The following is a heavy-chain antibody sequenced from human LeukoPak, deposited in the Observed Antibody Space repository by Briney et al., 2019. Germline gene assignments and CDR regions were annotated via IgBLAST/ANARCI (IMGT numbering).Heavy chain of an antibody. D-gene: IGHD4-17*01. J-gene: IGHJ3*02. CDR3: ARGNDYGDYVEAFDI. CDR2: IYTSGST. V-gene: IGHV4-38-2*01. Sequence: PSETLSLTCAVSGYSISSGYYWGWIRQPAGKGLEWIGRIYTSGSTNYNPSLKSRVTISVDTSKNQFSLKLSPVLAADTAVYYCARGNDYGDYVEAFDIWGQGTMVTVSS. CDR1: GYSISSGYY.